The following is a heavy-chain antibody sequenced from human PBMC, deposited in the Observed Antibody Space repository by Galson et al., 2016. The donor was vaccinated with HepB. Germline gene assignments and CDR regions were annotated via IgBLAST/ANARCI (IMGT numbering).Heavy chain of an antibody. CDR3: ARLGRYTGWYSVY. Sequence: PLRLSCAASGFPFSSYMMHWVRQAPGKGLVWVTRINSDGSTTIYADSVKGRFTISRDNAKNTVYLQMNGLRAEDTAVYYCARLGRYTGWYSVYWGQGTLVTVSS. CDR2: INSDGSTT. J-gene: IGHJ4*02. V-gene: IGHV3-74*01. CDR1: GFPFSSYM. D-gene: IGHD3-16*02.